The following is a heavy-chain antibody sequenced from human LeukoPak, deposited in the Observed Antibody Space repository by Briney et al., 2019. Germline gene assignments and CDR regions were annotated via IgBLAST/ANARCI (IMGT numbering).Heavy chain of an antibody. V-gene: IGHV4-61*08. CDR2: IHYSGRT. D-gene: IGHD3-9*01. CDR3: ARLTGYHPYNWFDP. CDR1: GGSISSGGYY. J-gene: IGHJ5*02. Sequence: SETLSLTCTVSGGSISSGGYYWSWIRQPPGKGLEWIGYIHYSGRTNYNPSLNSRVTISVDTSKNQFSLKLNSVTAADTAVYYCARLTGYHPYNWFDPWGQGTLVTVSS.